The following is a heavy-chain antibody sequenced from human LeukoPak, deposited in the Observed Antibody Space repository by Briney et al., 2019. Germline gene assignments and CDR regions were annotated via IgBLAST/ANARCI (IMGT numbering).Heavy chain of an antibody. Sequence: PGGSLRLSCAASGFTFSSYAMHWVRQAPGKGLEWVAVISYDGSNKYYADSAKGRFTISRDNSKNTLYLQMNSLRAEDTAVYYCARENSRDSSGYYYSGFDYWGQGTLVTVSS. J-gene: IGHJ4*02. V-gene: IGHV3-30*01. CDR1: GFTFSSYA. CDR3: ARENSRDSSGYYYSGFDY. D-gene: IGHD3-22*01. CDR2: ISYDGSNK.